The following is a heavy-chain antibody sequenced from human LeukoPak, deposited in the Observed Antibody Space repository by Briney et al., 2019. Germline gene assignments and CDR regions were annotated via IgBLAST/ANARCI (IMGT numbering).Heavy chain of an antibody. CDR3: AKGGQTDRFDY. V-gene: IGHV3-23*01. CDR1: GFTFNSYA. J-gene: IGHJ4*02. CDR2: ITNSGGNT. D-gene: IGHD5-12*01. Sequence: GGSLRLSCAASGFTFNSYAMSWVRQAPGKGLEWVSGITNSGGNTYYADSVKGRFTISRDNPKSTLYLQMNSLRAEDTAVFYCAKGGQTDRFDYWGQGALVTVSS.